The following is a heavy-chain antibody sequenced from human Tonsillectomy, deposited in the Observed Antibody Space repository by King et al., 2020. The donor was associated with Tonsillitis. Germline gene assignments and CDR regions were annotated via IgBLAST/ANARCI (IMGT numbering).Heavy chain of an antibody. D-gene: IGHD5-24*01. CDR3: ARDFHWQRGVYNGPPGVY. Sequence: VQLVESGGGLVKPGGSLRLSCAASGFTFSDYYMSWIRQAPGKGLEWVSYIGSSCSFTNYADSVKGRFTISRDNAKNSLYLQMNSLRAEDTAVYYCARDFHWQRGVYNGPPGVYWGQGTLVTVSS. CDR1: GFTFSDYY. CDR2: IGSSCSFT. J-gene: IGHJ4*02. V-gene: IGHV3-11*05.